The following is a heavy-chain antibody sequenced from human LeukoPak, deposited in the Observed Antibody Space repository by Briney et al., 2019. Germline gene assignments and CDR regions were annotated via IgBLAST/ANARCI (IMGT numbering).Heavy chain of an antibody. D-gene: IGHD6-13*01. J-gene: IGHJ2*01. V-gene: IGHV4-4*07. Sequence: PSETLSLTCTVSGGSISSYYWSWIRQPAGKGLEWIGRIFTSESPTYNPSLKSRVTMSLDTSKNQFSLKLSSVTAADTAVYCCARVSSSWYQDWYFDLWGRGTLVTVSS. CDR2: IFTSESP. CDR3: ARVSSSWYQDWYFDL. CDR1: GGSISSYY.